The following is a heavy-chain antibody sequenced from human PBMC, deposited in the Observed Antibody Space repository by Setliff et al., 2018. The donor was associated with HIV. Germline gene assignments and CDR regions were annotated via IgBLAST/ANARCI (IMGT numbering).Heavy chain of an antibody. V-gene: IGHV3-23*01. CDR2: ISGSGGST. CDR1: GFTFSDYG. CDR3: GNKGGQV. Sequence: GGSLRLSCEASGFTFSDYGMHWVRQAPGKGLEWVSAISGSGGSTYYADSVKGRFTISRDNSENTLYLQMNSLRAEDTAVYYCGNKGGQVWGPGTLVTVSS. D-gene: IGHD3-16*01. J-gene: IGHJ1*01.